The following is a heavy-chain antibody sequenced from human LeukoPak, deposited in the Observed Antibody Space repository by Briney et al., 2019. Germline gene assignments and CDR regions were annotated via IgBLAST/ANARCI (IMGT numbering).Heavy chain of an antibody. D-gene: IGHD5-24*01. Sequence: SQTLSLTCAISGDSVFSNSSWNWIRQSPSRGLEWLGRTYYRSKWFNDYAVSVKSRITINPDTSKNQFSLQLNSVTPEDTAVYYCARDEDGYNTFDYWGQGTLVTVSS. V-gene: IGHV6-1*01. CDR1: GDSVFSNSS. CDR2: TYYRSKWFN. J-gene: IGHJ4*02. CDR3: ARDEDGYNTFDY.